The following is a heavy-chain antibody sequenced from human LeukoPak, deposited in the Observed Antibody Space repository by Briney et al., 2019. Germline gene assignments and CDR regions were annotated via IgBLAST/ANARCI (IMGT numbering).Heavy chain of an antibody. CDR2: IYWDDDE. Sequence: SGPTLVKPTQTLTLTCTFSGFSLNTRDLGVGWIRQPPGKAPEWLAVIYWDDDERYRPSLKTRLTITKDTSKNQVVLTITDMAPVDTATFYCARERLVAASQVFDYWGQGTPVSVSS. D-gene: IGHD1-26*01. J-gene: IGHJ4*02. V-gene: IGHV2-5*02. CDR3: ARERLVAASQVFDY. CDR1: GFSLNTRDLG.